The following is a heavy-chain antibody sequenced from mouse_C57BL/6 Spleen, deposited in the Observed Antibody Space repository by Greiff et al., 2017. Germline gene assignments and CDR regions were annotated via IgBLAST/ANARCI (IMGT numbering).Heavy chain of an antibody. Sequence: EVKLMESGGGLVKPGGSLKLSCAASGFTFSSYAMSWVRQTPEKRLEWVATISDGGSYTYYPDNVKGRFTISRDNAKNNLYLQMSHLKSEDTAMYYCARGGLRRGDYYAMDYWGQGTSVTVSS. CDR3: ARGGLRRGDYYAMDY. J-gene: IGHJ4*01. CDR1: GFTFSSYA. CDR2: ISDGGSYT. D-gene: IGHD2-4*01. V-gene: IGHV5-4*03.